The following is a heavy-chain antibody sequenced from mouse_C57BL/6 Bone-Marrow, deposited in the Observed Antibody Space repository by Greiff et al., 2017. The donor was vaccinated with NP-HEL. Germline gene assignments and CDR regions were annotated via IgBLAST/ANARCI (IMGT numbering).Heavy chain of an antibody. CDR1: GFTFSNYW. V-gene: IGHV6-3*01. D-gene: IGHD1-1*01. CDR3: TGSTYYYGSSFPGYAMDY. Sequence: EVKLEESGGGLVQPGGSMKLSCVASGFTFSNYWMNWVRQSPEKGLEWVAQIRLKSDNYATHYAESVKGRFTISRDDSKSSVYLQMNNLRAEDTGIYYCTGSTYYYGSSFPGYAMDYWGQGTSVTVSS. J-gene: IGHJ4*01. CDR2: IRLKSDNYAT.